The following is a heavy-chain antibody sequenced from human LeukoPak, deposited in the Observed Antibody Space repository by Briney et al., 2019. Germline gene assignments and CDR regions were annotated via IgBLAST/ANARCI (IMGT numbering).Heavy chain of an antibody. V-gene: IGHV1-69*05. J-gene: IGHJ4*02. CDR3: AKDHPRGELLPDY. D-gene: IGHD1-26*01. CDR2: IIPIFGTA. Sequence: ASVKVSCKASGGTFSSYAISWVRQAPGQGLEWMGGIIPIFGTANYAQKFQGGVTITTDESTSTAYMELSSLRAEDTAVYYCAKDHPRGELLPDYWGQGTLVTVSS. CDR1: GGTFSSYA.